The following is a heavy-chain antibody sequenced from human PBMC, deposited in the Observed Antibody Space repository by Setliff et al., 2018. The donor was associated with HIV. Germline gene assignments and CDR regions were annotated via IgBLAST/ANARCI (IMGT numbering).Heavy chain of an antibody. Sequence: ASVTVSCKASGYTFTGYYMHWVRQAPGQGLEWMGWINPNSGGTTYAQKFQGRVTMTRDTSISTAYMEVSRRRSDDTAVYYCARDHCSSSGCYEYSYYGMDAWGQGTTVTVSS. J-gene: IGHJ6*02. V-gene: IGHV1-2*02. CDR2: INPNSGGT. CDR1: GYTFTGYY. CDR3: ARDHCSSSGCYEYSYYGMDA. D-gene: IGHD2-2*01.